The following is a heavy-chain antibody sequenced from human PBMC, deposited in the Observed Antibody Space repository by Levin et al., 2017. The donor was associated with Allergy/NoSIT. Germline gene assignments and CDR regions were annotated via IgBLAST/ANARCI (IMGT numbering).Heavy chain of an antibody. CDR2: ISYDGSNK. CDR1: GFTFSSYG. Sequence: GGSLRLSCAASGFTFSSYGMHWVRQAPGKGLEWVAVISYDGSNKYYADSVKGRFTISRDNSKNTLYLQMNSLRAEDTAVYYCAKDSEPDDYYGMDVWGQGTTVTVSS. D-gene: IGHD1-14*01. CDR3: AKDSEPDDYYGMDV. V-gene: IGHV3-30*18. J-gene: IGHJ6*02.